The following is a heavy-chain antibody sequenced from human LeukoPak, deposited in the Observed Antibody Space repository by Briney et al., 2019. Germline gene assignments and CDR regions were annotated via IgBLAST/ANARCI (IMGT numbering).Heavy chain of an antibody. D-gene: IGHD6-19*01. CDR1: GFTVSDNY. CDR2: THSGGTT. V-gene: IGHV3-66*01. CDR3: ARVVSSGWQWYIGL. Sequence: GGSLRLSCTASGFTVSDNYMIWVRQAPGKGLEWVSVTHSGGTTYYADSVKGRFCLSSDNAKNTLYLLMDTLRAEDTAFYYCARVVSSGWQWYIGLWGRGTLVTVSS. J-gene: IGHJ2*01.